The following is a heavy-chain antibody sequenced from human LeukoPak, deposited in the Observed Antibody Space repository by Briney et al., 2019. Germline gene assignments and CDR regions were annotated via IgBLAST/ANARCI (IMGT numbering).Heavy chain of an antibody. CDR2: IIPILGIA. V-gene: IGHV1-69*04. CDR3: AGDRASYCSSTSCFKVGFDY. D-gene: IGHD2-2*01. J-gene: IGHJ4*02. CDR1: GYTFTGYY. Sequence: GASVKVSCKASGYTFTGYYMHWVRQAPGQGLEWMGRIIPILGIANYAQKFQGRVTITADKSTSTAYMELSSLRSEDTAVYYCAGDRASYCSSTSCFKVGFDYWGQGTLVTVSS.